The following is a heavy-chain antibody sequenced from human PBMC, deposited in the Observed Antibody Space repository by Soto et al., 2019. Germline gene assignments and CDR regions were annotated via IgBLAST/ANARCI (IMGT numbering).Heavy chain of an antibody. V-gene: IGHV1-18*04. Sequence: ASVKVSCKASGYTFISHGISWVRQAPGQGLEWMGWISGKNGNTNYAQKLQGRVTLTTDTSTSTAYMELRSLRSDDTAVYYCAKVSPPMLGAQDKVRAFGGKGPTVTVPS. CDR3: AKVSPPMLGAQDKVRAF. CDR1: GYTFISHG. J-gene: IGHJ6*04. D-gene: IGHD3-10*02. CDR2: ISGKNGNT.